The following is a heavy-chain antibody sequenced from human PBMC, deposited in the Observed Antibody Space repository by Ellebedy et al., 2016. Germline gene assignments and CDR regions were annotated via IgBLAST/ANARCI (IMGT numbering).Heavy chain of an antibody. J-gene: IGHJ4*02. CDR2: IYHSGST. D-gene: IGHD6-13*01. CDR3: AREAGAGTYRGFDY. V-gene: IGHV4-4*02. CDR1: GGSISSNNW. Sequence: GSLRLSCAVSGGSISSNNWWSWVRQPQPPGKGLEWIGEIYHSGSTNLNPSLKSRVTISVDKSKNQFSLRLSSVTAADTAVYYCAREAGAGTYRGFDYWGQGTLVTVSS.